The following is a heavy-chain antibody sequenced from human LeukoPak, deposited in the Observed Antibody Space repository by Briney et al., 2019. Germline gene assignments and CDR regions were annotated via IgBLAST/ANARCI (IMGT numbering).Heavy chain of an antibody. CDR1: GFTFSSYA. D-gene: IGHD3-22*01. CDR2: ISGSGGST. CDR3: AREVSEGFDF. J-gene: IGHJ4*02. V-gene: IGHV3-23*01. Sequence: GGSLRLSCVASGFTFSSYAMSWVRQAPGKGLEWVSAISGSGGSTYYADSVKGRFAISRDNAKNSLYLQMNSLRAEDTALYYCAREVSEGFDFWGQGTLVTVSS.